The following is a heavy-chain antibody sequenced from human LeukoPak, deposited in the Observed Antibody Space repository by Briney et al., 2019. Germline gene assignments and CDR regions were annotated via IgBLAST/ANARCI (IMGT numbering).Heavy chain of an antibody. J-gene: IGHJ4*02. V-gene: IGHV3-48*01. CDR2: ISSSSSTI. Sequence: HPGGSLRLSCAASGFTFSSYSMTWVRQAPGKGLEWVSYISSSSSTIYYADSVKGRFTISRDNAKNSLYLQMNSLRAEDTAVYYCARRCGGDCYSLRAFDYWGQGTLVTVSS. CDR1: GFTFSSYS. CDR3: ARRCGGDCYSLRAFDY. D-gene: IGHD2-21*02.